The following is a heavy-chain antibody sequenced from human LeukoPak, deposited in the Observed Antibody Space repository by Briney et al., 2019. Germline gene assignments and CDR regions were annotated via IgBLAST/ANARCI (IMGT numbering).Heavy chain of an antibody. D-gene: IGHD3-22*01. J-gene: IGHJ4*02. CDR1: GYTFTNYG. CDR3: ARDSYYDSSAYYPSFDY. V-gene: IGHV1-18*01. Sequence: GASVKVSCKASGYTFTNYGISWVRQAPGQGLEWMGWISAYNGNTNYAQKLQGRVTMTTDTSTTTAYMELRSLRSDDTAVYYCARDSYYDSSAYYPSFDYWGQGTLVTVSS. CDR2: ISAYNGNT.